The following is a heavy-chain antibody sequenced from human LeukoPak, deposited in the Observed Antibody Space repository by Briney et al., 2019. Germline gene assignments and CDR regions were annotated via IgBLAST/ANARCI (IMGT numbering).Heavy chain of an antibody. Sequence: PGGSLRLSCAASGFTFSSYSMHWVRQAPGKGLEWVAVISYDGSNKKYADSMKGRFTVSRGNSKNTLYLQMNSLRVEDTAVYYCARDFVDSSVDYWGQGTLVTVSS. V-gene: IGHV3-30*03. CDR3: ARDFVDSSVDY. CDR1: GFTFSSYS. CDR2: ISYDGSNK. J-gene: IGHJ4*02. D-gene: IGHD2-15*01.